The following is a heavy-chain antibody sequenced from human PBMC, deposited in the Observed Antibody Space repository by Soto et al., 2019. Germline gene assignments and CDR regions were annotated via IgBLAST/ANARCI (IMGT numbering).Heavy chain of an antibody. CDR2: IYYSGST. CDR1: GGSVSSATYS. V-gene: IGHV4-61*01. D-gene: IGHD3-3*01. J-gene: IGHJ5*02. Sequence: TLSLTCTFSGGSVSSATYSWNWIRQPPWNGLEWIGNIYYSGSTNYNPSLKSRVTISVDTSKNQFSLKLRSVTAADTAVYYCARGDYDFWSGSPKNTRFDPWGQGTLVTVSS. CDR3: ARGDYDFWSGSPKNTRFDP.